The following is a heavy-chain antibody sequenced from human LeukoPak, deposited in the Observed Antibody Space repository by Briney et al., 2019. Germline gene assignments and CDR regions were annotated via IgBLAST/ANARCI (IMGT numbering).Heavy chain of an antibody. Sequence: VASVKVSCKASGYTFTSYDINWVRLATGQGLEWMGWMNPNSGNTGYAQKFQGRVIMTRNTSISTAYIELSSLRSEDTAVYYCARGDDYVWGSYRLYYYYYYGMDVWGQGTTVTVSS. CDR1: GYTFTSYD. CDR3: ARGDDYVWGSYRLYYYYYYGMDV. J-gene: IGHJ6*02. V-gene: IGHV1-8*01. CDR2: MNPNSGNT. D-gene: IGHD3-16*02.